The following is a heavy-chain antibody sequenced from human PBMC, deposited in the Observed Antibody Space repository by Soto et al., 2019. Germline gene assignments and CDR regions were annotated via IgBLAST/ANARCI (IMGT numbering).Heavy chain of an antibody. Sequence: ASVKVSCKDSGYSFTIYGITWVRQAPGQGLEWMGWISTYDGNTNYAQNFQGRVSMARDTSTSTDYMELRSLRSDDTAVYYCTRDRGRSCISGTCPFDYWGQGTLVTVSS. V-gene: IGHV1-18*01. CDR1: GYSFTIYG. D-gene: IGHD2-15*01. CDR2: ISTYDGNT. J-gene: IGHJ4*02. CDR3: TRDRGRSCISGTCPFDY.